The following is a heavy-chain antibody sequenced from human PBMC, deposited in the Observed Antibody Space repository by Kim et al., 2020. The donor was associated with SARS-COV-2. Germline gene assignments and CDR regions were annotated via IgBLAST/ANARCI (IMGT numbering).Heavy chain of an antibody. V-gene: IGHV4-4*07. Sequence: DSNPSLKSRVTLSIDTSKNQFSLKLTSVTAADTAVYYCARDQAVSTYFDHWGQGALVTISS. CDR3: ARDQAVSTYFDH. J-gene: IGHJ4*02.